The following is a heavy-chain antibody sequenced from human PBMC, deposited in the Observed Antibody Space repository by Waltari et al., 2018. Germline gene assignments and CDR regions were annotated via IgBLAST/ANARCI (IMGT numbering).Heavy chain of an antibody. CDR3: AGAVWSYDFWSDREGTPGAFAI. D-gene: IGHD3-3*01. CDR2: IHYSGGT. V-gene: IGHV4-59*01. CDR1: GGSISSYH. J-gene: IGHJ3*02. Sequence: QVQLQESGSGLVQPSETLSLTCNVSGGSISSYHWTWLRQPPGKGLEWIGYIHYSGGTNYNPSLKSRVTISVDTSKNQFSLKLTSVTAADTAVYYCAGAVWSYDFWSDREGTPGAFAIWGQGTMVTVSS.